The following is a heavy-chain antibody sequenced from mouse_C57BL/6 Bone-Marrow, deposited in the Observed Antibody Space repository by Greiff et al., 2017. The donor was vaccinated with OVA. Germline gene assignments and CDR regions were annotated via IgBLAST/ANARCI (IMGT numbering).Heavy chain of an antibody. CDR3: ARGDYDYFDY. J-gene: IGHJ2*01. CDR1: GFTFSSYG. Sequence: EVQLVESGGDLVKPGGSLKLSCAASGFTFSSYGMSWVRQTPDKRLEWVATISSGGSYTYYPDSVKGRFTISRDNAKNTLYLQMSSLKSEDTAMYYCARGDYDYFDYWGQGTTLTVSS. D-gene: IGHD2-4*01. CDR2: ISSGGSYT. V-gene: IGHV5-6*01.